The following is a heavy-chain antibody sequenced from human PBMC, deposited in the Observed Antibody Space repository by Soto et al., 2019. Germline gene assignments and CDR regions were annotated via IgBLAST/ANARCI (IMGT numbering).Heavy chain of an antibody. J-gene: IGHJ6*02. Sequence: QVQLVESGGGVVQPGRSLRLSCAASGFTFSSYGMHWVRQAPGKGLEWVAVISYDGSNKYYADSVKGRFTISRDNSKNTLYLQMNSLRAEDTAVYYCAKFRSGRGDGYNYGITYYYYYGMDVWGQGTTVTVSS. CDR1: GFTFSSYG. CDR2: ISYDGSNK. D-gene: IGHD5-12*01. CDR3: AKFRSGRGDGYNYGITYYYYYGMDV. V-gene: IGHV3-30*18.